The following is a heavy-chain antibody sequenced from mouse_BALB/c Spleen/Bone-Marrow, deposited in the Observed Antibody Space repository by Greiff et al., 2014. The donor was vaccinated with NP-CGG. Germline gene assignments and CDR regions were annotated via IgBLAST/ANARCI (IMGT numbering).Heavy chain of an antibody. Sequence: VQLKESGGGLVQPGGSLRLSCATSGFTFTDYYMSWVRQPPGKALEWLGFIRNKANGYTTEYSASVKGRSTISRDNSQSILYLQMNTLRAEDSATYYCARDDYYAMDYWGQGTSVTVSS. CDR3: ARDDYYAMDY. V-gene: IGHV7-3*02. J-gene: IGHJ4*01. CDR2: IRNKANGYTT. CDR1: GFTFTDYY.